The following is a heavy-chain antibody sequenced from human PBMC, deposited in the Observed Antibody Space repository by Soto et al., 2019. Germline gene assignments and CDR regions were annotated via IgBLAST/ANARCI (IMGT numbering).Heavy chain of an antibody. CDR1: GFTFSSYG. CDR2: IWYDGSNK. V-gene: IGHV3-33*01. Sequence: QVQLVESGGGVVQPGRSLRLSCAASGFTFSSYGMHWVRQAPGKRLEWVAVIWYDGSNKYYADSVKGRFTISRDNSKNTLYLQMNSLRAEDTAVYYCARGRWLEHWYFDLWGRGTLVTVSS. D-gene: IGHD6-19*01. CDR3: ARGRWLEHWYFDL. J-gene: IGHJ2*01.